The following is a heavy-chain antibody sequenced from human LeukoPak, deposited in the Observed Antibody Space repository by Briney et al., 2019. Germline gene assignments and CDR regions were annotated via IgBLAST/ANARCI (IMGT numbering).Heavy chain of an antibody. CDR1: GFTFSSYA. Sequence: PGGSLRLSCAASGFTFSSYAMSWVRQAPGKGLEWVSAISGSGGSTYYADSVKGRFTISRDNSKNTLYLQMNSLRAEDTAVYYCAKQPNHAVVGPCDYWGQGTLVTVSS. CDR2: ISGSGGST. D-gene: IGHD2-2*01. CDR3: AKQPNHAVVGPCDY. V-gene: IGHV3-23*01. J-gene: IGHJ4*02.